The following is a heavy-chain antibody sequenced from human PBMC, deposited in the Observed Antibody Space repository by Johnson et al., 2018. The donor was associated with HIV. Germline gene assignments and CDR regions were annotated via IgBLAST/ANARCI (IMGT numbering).Heavy chain of an antibody. D-gene: IGHD1-1*01. CDR3: TTGLYWNDAFNI. Sequence: VQLVEFGGGLVKPGGSLRLSCAASGFTFSNAWMSWVRQAPGKGLEWVGRIKSKTDGETTDYAAPVKGRFTISRDDSKNTLYLHMNSLKTEDTGVYYCTTGLYWNDAFNIWGQGTMVTVSS. V-gene: IGHV3-15*01. J-gene: IGHJ3*02. CDR1: GFTFSNAW. CDR2: IKSKTDGETT.